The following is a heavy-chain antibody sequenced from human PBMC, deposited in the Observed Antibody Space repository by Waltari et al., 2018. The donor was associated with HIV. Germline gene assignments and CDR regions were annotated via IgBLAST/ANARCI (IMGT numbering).Heavy chain of an antibody. V-gene: IGHV3-23*01. CDR1: GFTFSSYA. CDR3: AKDLSHDYGSNPSWFDP. Sequence: EVQLLESGGGLVQPGGSLRLSCAASGFTFSSYAMSWVRQAPGKGLEWVSAISGSGGSTYYTDSVKGRFTISRDNSKNTLYLQMNSLRAEDTAVYYCAKDLSHDYGSNPSWFDPWGQGTLVTVSS. CDR2: ISGSGGST. D-gene: IGHD4-17*01. J-gene: IGHJ5*02.